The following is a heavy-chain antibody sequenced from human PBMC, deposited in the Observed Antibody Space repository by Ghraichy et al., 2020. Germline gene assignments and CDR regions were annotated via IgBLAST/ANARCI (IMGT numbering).Heavy chain of an antibody. D-gene: IGHD3-22*01. J-gene: IGHJ5*02. CDR3: TREAFTFIENWFDP. CDR2: VYYNGST. CDR1: GGSIRSYHW. Sequence: GSLRLSCAVSGGSIRSYHWWSWVRQPPGKGLEWIGEVYYNGSTNCNPSLKSRVTMSVDMSKNQFSLRLTSVTAADTAVYYCTREAFTFIENWFDPWGPGTLVPVCS. V-gene: IGHV4-4*02.